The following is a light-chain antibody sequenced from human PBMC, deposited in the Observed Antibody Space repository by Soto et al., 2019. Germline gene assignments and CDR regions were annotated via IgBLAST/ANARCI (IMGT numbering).Light chain of an antibody. CDR2: DAS. V-gene: IGKV3-11*01. CDR1: QSVSSY. J-gene: IGKJ3*01. CDR3: QQRINWPVT. Sequence: EIVLTQSPATLSLSPGERATLSCRANQSVSSYLAWYQQKPGQAPRLLIYDASNRATGIPARFSGSGSGTDFTLTISSPEPEDYAVYYCQQRINWPVTFGPGTKVDIK.